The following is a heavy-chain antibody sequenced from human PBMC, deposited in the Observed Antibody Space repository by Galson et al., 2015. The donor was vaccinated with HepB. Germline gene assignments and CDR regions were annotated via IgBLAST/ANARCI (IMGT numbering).Heavy chain of an antibody. V-gene: IGHV4-4*02. D-gene: IGHD6-13*01. CDR2: IYHSGST. CDR1: GGSISSSNW. J-gene: IGHJ1*01. Sequence: LSLTCAVSGGSISSSNWWSWVRQPPGKGLEWIGEIYHSGSTNYNPSLKSRVTISVDKSKNQFSLRLSSVTAADTAVYYCAREGIAAAGTPRGWFQHWGQGTLVTVSS. CDR3: AREGIAAAGTPRGWFQH.